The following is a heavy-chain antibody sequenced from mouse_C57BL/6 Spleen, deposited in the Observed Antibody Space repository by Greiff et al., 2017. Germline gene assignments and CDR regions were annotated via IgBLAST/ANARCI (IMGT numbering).Heavy chain of an antibody. CDR2: IYPGSGST. D-gene: IGHD2-2*01. V-gene: IGHV1-55*01. J-gene: IGHJ3*01. CDR1: GYTFTSYW. CDR3: ARGNYYGYDGRFAY. Sequence: QVQLQQPGAELVKPGASVKMSCKASGYTFTSYWITWVKQRPGQGLEWIGDIYPGSGSTNYNEKFKSTATLTVDTSSSTAYMQLSSLTSEDSAVYYGARGNYYGYDGRFAYWGQGTLVTVSA.